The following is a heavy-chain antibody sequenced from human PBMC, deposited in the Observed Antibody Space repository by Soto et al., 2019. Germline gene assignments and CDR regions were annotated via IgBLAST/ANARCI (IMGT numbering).Heavy chain of an antibody. CDR3: ARGRIHLWYPFDY. CDR1: GGSISSYY. CDR2: IYYSGST. J-gene: IGHJ4*02. Sequence: QLQLQESGPGLVKPSETLSLTCTVSGGSISSYYWSWIRQPPGKGLEWIGYIYYSGSTNYNHSLKSRVTISVYTSKNQFYLKLSSVTAAVTALYYCARGRIHLWYPFDYWCQGTLVTVSS. V-gene: IGHV4-59*01. D-gene: IGHD5-18*01.